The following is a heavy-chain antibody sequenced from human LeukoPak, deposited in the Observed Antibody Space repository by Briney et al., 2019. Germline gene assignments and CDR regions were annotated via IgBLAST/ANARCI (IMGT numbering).Heavy chain of an antibody. V-gene: IGHV4-4*07. Sequence: PSETLSLTCTVSGGSISNYWWSWIRQPAGKGLEWIGRIYPSGTTYYNPSLTSRVTMSIDTSKNQLSLNLGSVTAADTAVYYCTRDAGGYEDYWGQGTLVTMSS. J-gene: IGHJ4*02. CDR2: IYPSGTT. D-gene: IGHD5-12*01. CDR1: GGSISNYW. CDR3: TRDAGGYEDY.